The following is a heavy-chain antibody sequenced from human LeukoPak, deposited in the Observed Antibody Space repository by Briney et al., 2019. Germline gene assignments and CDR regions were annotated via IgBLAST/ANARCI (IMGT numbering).Heavy chain of an antibody. D-gene: IGHD1-26*01. Sequence: GGSLRLSCAASGFTFSSYGMHWVRQAPGKGPEWVAVIWYDGSNKYYADSVKGRFTISRDNSKNTLYLQMNSLRAGDTAVYYCAGGELLYYFDYWGQGTLVTVSS. CDR2: IWYDGSNK. J-gene: IGHJ4*02. V-gene: IGHV3-33*01. CDR3: AGGELLYYFDY. CDR1: GFTFSSYG.